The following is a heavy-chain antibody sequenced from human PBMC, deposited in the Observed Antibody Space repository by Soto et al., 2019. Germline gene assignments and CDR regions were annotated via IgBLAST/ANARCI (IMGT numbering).Heavy chain of an antibody. CDR2: ISSSSSYI. CDR3: ARVADRQQLDY. CDR1: GFTFSSYS. J-gene: IGHJ4*02. V-gene: IGHV3-21*01. Sequence: PGGSLRLSCASSGFTFSSYSMNWVRQASGKGLEWVSSISSSSSYIYYADSVKGRFTISRDNAKNSLYLQMNSLRAEDTAVYYCARVADRQQLDYWGQGTLVTVSS. D-gene: IGHD6-13*01.